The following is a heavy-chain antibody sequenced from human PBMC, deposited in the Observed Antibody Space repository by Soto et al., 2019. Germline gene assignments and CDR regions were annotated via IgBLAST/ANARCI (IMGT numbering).Heavy chain of an antibody. CDR1: GYTFTSYG. V-gene: IGHV1-18*01. CDR2: ISAYNGNT. J-gene: IGHJ3*02. Sequence: ASVKVSCKASGYTFTSYGISWVRQAPGQGLEWMGWISAYNGNTNYAQKLQGRVTMTRDTSMSTAYMELRRLRSDDTAVYYCAILASIGSYPDAFDSWGPGIMVTLSS. CDR3: AILASIGSYPDAFDS. D-gene: IGHD1-26*01.